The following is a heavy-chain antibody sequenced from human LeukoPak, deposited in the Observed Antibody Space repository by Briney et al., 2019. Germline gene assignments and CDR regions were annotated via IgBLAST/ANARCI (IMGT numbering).Heavy chain of an antibody. CDR1: GGSISSSSYY. D-gene: IGHD2-21*02. CDR2: IYYSGST. CDR3: ARHASCGGDCYSGYFDY. J-gene: IGHJ4*02. Sequence: SETLSLTCTVSGGSISSSSYYWGWIRQPPGKGLEWIGSIYYSGSTYYNPSLKSRVTISVDTSKNQFSLKLSSVTAADTAVYYCARHASCGGDCYSGYFDYWGQGTLVTVSS. V-gene: IGHV4-39*01.